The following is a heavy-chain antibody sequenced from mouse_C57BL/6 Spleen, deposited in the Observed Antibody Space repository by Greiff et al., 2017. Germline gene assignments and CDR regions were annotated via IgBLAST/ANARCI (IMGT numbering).Heavy chain of an antibody. Sequence: EVQLQQSGPELVKPGASVKMSCKASGYTFTDYNMHWVKQSHGKSLEWIGYINPNNGGTSYNQKVKGKVTLTVHKSSSTAYMELRSLTSEDSAVYYCARRGGMSYWYFDVWGTGTTVTVSS. J-gene: IGHJ1*03. CDR2: INPNNGGT. V-gene: IGHV1-22*01. D-gene: IGHD1-1*01. CDR1: GYTFTDYN. CDR3: ARRGGMSYWYFDV.